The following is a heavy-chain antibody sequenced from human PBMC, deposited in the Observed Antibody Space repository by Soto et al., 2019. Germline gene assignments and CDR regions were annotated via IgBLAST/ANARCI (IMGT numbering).Heavy chain of an antibody. D-gene: IGHD2-2*01. CDR2: IRSKANSYAT. V-gene: IGHV3-73*01. CDR3: RTDIVVVPAARQTDAFDI. CDR1: GFTFSGSA. J-gene: IGHJ3*02. Sequence: GGSLRLSCAASGFTFSGSAMHWVRQASGKGLEWVGRIRSKANSYATAYAASVKGRFTISRDDSKNTAYLQMNSLKTEDTAVYYCRTDIVVVPAARQTDAFDIWGQGTMVTVSS.